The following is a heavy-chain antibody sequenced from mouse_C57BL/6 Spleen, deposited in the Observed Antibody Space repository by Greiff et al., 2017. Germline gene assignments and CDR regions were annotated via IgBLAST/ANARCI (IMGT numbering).Heavy chain of an antibody. V-gene: IGHV1-55*01. Sequence: QVQLQQPGAELVKPGASVKMSCKASGYTFTSYWITWVKQRPGQGLEWIGDIYPGRGSTNYTEKFKSKATLTVDTSSSTAYMQLSSLASEDSAVYYCARGGIITTVAFEYWGQGTTLTVSA. CDR2: IYPGRGST. CDR1: GYTFTSYW. D-gene: IGHD1-1*01. CDR3: ARGGIITTVAFEY. J-gene: IGHJ2*01.